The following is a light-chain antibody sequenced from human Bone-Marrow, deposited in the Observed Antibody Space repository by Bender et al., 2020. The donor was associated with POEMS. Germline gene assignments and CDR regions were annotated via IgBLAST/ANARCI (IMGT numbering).Light chain of an antibody. J-gene: IGLJ3*02. CDR3: CSYTGSVTVM. CDR1: SNDVGTYNL. Sequence: QSALTQPRSVSGSPGQSVTFSCSGTSNDVGTYNLVSWYQQHPGKAPKLLIYEVTKRPSGVSTRFSGSKSGNTASLTISGLQAEDEAHYYCCSYTGSVTVMFGGGTKLTVL. CDR2: EVT. V-gene: IGLV2-23*02.